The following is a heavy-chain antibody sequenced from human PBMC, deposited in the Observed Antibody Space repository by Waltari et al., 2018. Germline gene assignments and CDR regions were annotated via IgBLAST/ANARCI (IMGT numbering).Heavy chain of an antibody. V-gene: IGHV1-69*08. CDR1: GGSFSSYA. D-gene: IGHD3-22*01. J-gene: IGHJ6*02. CDR3: ARGGYYDSSGYKDYYYYYGMDV. CDR2: IIPIFGTA. Sequence: QVQLVQSGAEVKKPGSSVKVSCKASGGSFSSYAISWVRQAPGQGLEGMGRIIPIFGTANYAQKFQGRVTITADKSTSTAYMELSSLRSEDTAVYYCARGGYYDSSGYKDYYYYYGMDVWGQGTTVTVSS.